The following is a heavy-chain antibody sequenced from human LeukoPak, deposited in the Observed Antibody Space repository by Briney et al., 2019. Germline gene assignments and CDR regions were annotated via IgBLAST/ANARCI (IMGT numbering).Heavy chain of an antibody. V-gene: IGHV1-2*02. D-gene: IGHD3-10*01. CDR3: ARDGPAQMVDFDY. CDR1: GYTFSGTGWY. Sequence: ASVKVSCKASGYTFSGTGWYLYWLRQAPGQGLECIGWIYPNNGATAYAQKFQGRVAMTRDTSIPTAYMELSRLRPDDTAVYYCARDGPAQMVDFDYWGQGTLVTVSS. J-gene: IGHJ4*02. CDR2: IYPNNGAT.